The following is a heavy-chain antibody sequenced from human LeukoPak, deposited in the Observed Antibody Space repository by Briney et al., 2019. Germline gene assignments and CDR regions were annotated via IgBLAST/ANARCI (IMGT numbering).Heavy chain of an antibody. Sequence: ASVKVSCKASGYTFSAYYMHWVRQAPGQGLEWMGIINPSGGSTTYAQKFQGRVTMTRDTSTSTVYMELRSLRSEDTAVYYCARPLLSYTTKPSDYWGQGTLVTVSS. CDR1: GYTFSAYY. D-gene: IGHD2-2*02. CDR2: INPSGGST. V-gene: IGHV1-46*01. J-gene: IGHJ4*02. CDR3: ARPLLSYTTKPSDY.